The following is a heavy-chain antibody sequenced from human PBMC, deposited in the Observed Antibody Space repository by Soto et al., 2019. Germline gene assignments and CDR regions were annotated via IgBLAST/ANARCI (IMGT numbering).Heavy chain of an antibody. CDR1: GGSISSYY. V-gene: IGHV4-59*01. J-gene: IGHJ4*02. Sequence: QVQLQESGPGLVKPSETLSLTCTVSGGSISSYYWSWIRQPPGKGLEWIGYIYYSVSTNYNPSLKSRVTISVDTSKNQFSLKLSSVTAADTAVYYCARDLSSGAKPTYFDYWGQGTLVTVSS. CDR2: IYYSVST. CDR3: ARDLSSGAKPTYFDY. D-gene: IGHD3-10*01.